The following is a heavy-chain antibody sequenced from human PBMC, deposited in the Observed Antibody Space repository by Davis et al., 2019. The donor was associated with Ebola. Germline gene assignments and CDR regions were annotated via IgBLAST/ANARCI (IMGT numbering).Heavy chain of an antibody. J-gene: IGHJ4*02. CDR3: ARVVYSSSWYNY. V-gene: IGHV3-11*01. Sequence: GESLKISCAASGFTFSDYYMSWIRQAPGKGLEWVSYISSSGSTIYYADSVKGRFTISRDNAKNSLYLQMNSLRAEDTAVYYCARVVYSSSWYNYWGQGTLVTVSS. D-gene: IGHD6-13*01. CDR1: GFTFSDYY. CDR2: ISSSGSTI.